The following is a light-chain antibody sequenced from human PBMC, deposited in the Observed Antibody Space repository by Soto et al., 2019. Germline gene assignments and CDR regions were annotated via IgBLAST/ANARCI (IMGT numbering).Light chain of an antibody. V-gene: IGLV2-8*01. Sequence: QSALTQPPSASGSPGQSVTISCTGTRSDVGAYNYVSWYQQYPGKAPKLMIYEVSKRPSGVPDRFSGSKSGKTASLTVSGLQREDEADYYCTSYAGRNIWVCDGRTKVT. J-gene: IGLJ3*02. CDR1: RSDVGAYNY. CDR3: TSYAGRNIWV. CDR2: EVS.